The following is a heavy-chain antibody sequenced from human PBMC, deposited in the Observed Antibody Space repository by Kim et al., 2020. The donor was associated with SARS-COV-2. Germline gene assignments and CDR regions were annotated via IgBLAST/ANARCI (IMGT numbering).Heavy chain of an antibody. J-gene: IGHJ6*02. Sequence: SVKVSCKASGGTFSSYAISWVRQAPGQGLEWMGGIIPIFGTANYAQKFQGRVTITADESTSTAYMELSSLRSEDTAVYYCARGFGELLTYYYYGMDVWGQGTTVTVSS. CDR1: GGTFSSYA. CDR2: IIPIFGTA. CDR3: ARGFGELLTYYYYGMDV. V-gene: IGHV1-69*13. D-gene: IGHD3-10*01.